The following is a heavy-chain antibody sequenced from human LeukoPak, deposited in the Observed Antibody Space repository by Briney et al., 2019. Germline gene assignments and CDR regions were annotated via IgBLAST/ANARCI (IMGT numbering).Heavy chain of an antibody. J-gene: IGHJ4*02. D-gene: IGHD6-6*01. CDR1: GFTFTGYY. Sequence: PGRSLRLSCAASGFTFTGYYMHWVRQAPGQGLEWMGWINPNSGGTNYAQKFQGRVTMTRDTSISTAYMELSRLRSDDTAVYYCARGVEYSSSGYFDYWGQGTLVTVSS. CDR3: ARGVEYSSSGYFDY. CDR2: INPNSGGT. V-gene: IGHV1-2*02.